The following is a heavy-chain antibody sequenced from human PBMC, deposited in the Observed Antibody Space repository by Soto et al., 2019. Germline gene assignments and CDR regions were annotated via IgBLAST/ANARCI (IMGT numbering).Heavy chain of an antibody. D-gene: IGHD4-17*01. V-gene: IGHV1-18*01. CDR1: VYTFTSYG. J-gene: IGHJ4*02. CDR2: ISGYNGDT. Sequence: QVQLVQSGGEVKQPGASVKVSCKTSVYTFTSYGISWVRQAPGQGLEWMGWISGYNGDTKYVQKFQGRVTLTTDTSTNTAYMEVRRVRSDDTAVYYCARDWVGDLAYWGQGTLVTVSS. CDR3: ARDWVGDLAY.